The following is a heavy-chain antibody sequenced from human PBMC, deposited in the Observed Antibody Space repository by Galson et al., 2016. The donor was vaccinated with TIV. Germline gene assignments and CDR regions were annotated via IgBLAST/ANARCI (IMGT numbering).Heavy chain of an antibody. CDR3: ARDRGSMTMILVVNYYYGMDV. V-gene: IGHV1-18*04. CDR2: ISGYDGNT. Sequence: SVKVSCKASGYTFANYGFSWVQQAPGQGLEWMGWISGYDGNTNYAQKFQGRVTMTTDTSTSTAYMELRSLRSDDTAVYYCARDRGSMTMILVVNYYYGMDVWGQGTTVTVSS. CDR1: GYTFANYG. J-gene: IGHJ6*02. D-gene: IGHD3-22*01.